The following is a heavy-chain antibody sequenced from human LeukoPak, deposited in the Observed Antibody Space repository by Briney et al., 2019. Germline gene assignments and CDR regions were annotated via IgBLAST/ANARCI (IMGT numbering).Heavy chain of an antibody. CDR3: AKGGESSSFPLDY. D-gene: IGHD6-6*01. J-gene: IGHJ4*02. Sequence: GGSLRLSCAASGFTFDDYAMHWVRQVPGKGLQWVSLITWDGGSSNYADSVKGRFTISRDNSKNSLYLQMNTLRTEDTALYYCAKGGESSSFPLDYWGQGTLVTVSS. V-gene: IGHV3-43D*03. CDR1: GFTFDDYA. CDR2: ITWDGGSS.